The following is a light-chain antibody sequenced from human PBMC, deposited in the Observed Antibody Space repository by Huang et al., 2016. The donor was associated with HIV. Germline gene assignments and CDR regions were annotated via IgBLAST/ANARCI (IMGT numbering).Light chain of an antibody. CDR3: QQYYNIPWT. CDR2: WAS. Sequence: DIVMTQSPDSLAVSLGERATINCKSSQSVLYTTNNKNYLAWYQQKPGQPPRLLIYWASTRESGVPDRCRGSGSGTDFTLTISSLQAEDVAVYYCQQYYNIPWTFGQGTKVEIK. V-gene: IGKV4-1*01. CDR1: QSVLYTTNNKNY. J-gene: IGKJ1*01.